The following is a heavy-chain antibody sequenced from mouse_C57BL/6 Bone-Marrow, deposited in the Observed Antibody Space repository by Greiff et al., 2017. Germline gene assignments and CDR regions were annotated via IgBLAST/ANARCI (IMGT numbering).Heavy chain of an antibody. Sequence: QVQLQQSGAELMKPGASVKLSCKATGYTFTGYWIEWVKQRPGHGLEWIGEILPGSGSTNYNEKFKGKATFTVDTSSNTAYMQLSSRTTEDAAIDYCARGTTGFAYWGQGTLVTVSA. CDR3: ARGTTGFAY. CDR1: GYTFTGYW. V-gene: IGHV1-9*01. J-gene: IGHJ3*01. CDR2: ILPGSGST. D-gene: IGHD1-1*01.